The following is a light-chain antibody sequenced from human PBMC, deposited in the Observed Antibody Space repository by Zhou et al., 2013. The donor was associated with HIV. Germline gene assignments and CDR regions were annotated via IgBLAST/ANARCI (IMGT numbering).Light chain of an antibody. Sequence: DIQMTQSPSTLSAAVGDRVTITCRASQSISNWLAWYQQKPGKAPKLLIYKASSLERGVPSRFSGSGSGTEFTLTISSLQPDDFSTYYCQQYNTYPWTFGQGTKVEIQ. CDR1: QSISNW. CDR3: QQYNTYPWT. J-gene: IGKJ1*01. CDR2: KAS. V-gene: IGKV1-5*03.